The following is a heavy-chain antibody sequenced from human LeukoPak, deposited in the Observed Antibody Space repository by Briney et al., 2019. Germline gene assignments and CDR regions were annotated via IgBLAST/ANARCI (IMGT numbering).Heavy chain of an antibody. CDR1: GFTFSSYA. J-gene: IGHJ4*02. CDR3: AKDPVVRGEYYFDY. CDR2: ISGSGSST. Sequence: PGGSLRLSCAASGFTFSSYAMSWVRQAPGKGLEWGSTISGSGSSTYYADSVKGRFTISRDNSKNTLYLQMNSLRAADTAVYYCAKDPVVRGEYYFDYWGQGTLVIVSS. D-gene: IGHD3-10*01. V-gene: IGHV3-23*01.